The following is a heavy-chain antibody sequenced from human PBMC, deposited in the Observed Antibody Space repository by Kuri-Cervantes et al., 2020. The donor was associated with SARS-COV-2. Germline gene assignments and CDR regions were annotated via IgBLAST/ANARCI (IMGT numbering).Heavy chain of an antibody. D-gene: IGHD1-26*01. Sequence: GGSLRLSCKASGYTFTDYYMHWVRQAPGQGLEWMGVINPNSGSTTYAQKFQGRLTMTRNTSTSTVYMELSTLRSDDTAVYYCAPLDAGTDYWGQGTLVTVSS. CDR3: APLDAGTDY. V-gene: IGHV1-46*03. CDR2: INPNSGST. J-gene: IGHJ4*02. CDR1: GYTFTDYY.